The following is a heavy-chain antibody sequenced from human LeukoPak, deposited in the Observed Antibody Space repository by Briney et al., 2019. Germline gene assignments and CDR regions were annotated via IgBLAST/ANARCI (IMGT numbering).Heavy chain of an antibody. CDR1: GYTFTSYY. CDR3: ARGITGTNFDY. D-gene: IGHD1-20*01. J-gene: IGHJ4*02. V-gene: IGHV1-46*01. Sequence: ASVKVSCKASGYTFTSYYMHWVRQAPGQGLEWMGIINPSGGSTSYAQKFQGRVTMTRDTSTSTVYMELSSLRSGDTAVYFCARGITGTNFDYWGQGTLVTVSS. CDR2: INPSGGST.